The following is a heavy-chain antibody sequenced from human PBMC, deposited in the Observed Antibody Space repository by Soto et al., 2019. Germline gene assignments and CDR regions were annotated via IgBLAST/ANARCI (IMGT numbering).Heavy chain of an antibody. J-gene: IGHJ4*02. CDR3: AADVIGVAGDFDH. CDR2: VVVASGYP. V-gene: IGHV1-58*01. Sequence: LLQSGPEVKKPGTSVKISCKTSGFTFSSSAVQWVRQVRGQRLEWIGWVVVASGYPNVAERFQDRVSLTRDMSTNPAFMELSSLTSEDSAMYYCAADVIGVAGDFDHLCQGTLVSFSS. D-gene: IGHD6-19*01. CDR1: GFTFSSSA.